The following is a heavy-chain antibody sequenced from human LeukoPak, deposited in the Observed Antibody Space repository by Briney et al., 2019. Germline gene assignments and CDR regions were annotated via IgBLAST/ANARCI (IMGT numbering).Heavy chain of an antibody. D-gene: IGHD6-13*01. J-gene: IGHJ3*02. CDR3: ARAGDSSSRVNDAFDI. CDR2: INHSGST. V-gene: IGHV4-34*01. CDR1: GGSISGYY. Sequence: SETLSLTCTVSGGSISGYYWSWIRQPPGKGLEWLGEINHSGSTNYNPSLKSRVSISVDTSKNQFSLKLKSVTAADAAVYFCARAGDSSSRVNDAFDIWGQGTMVTVSS.